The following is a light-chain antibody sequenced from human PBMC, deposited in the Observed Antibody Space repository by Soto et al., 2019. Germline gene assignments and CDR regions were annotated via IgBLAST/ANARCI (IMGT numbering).Light chain of an antibody. CDR2: GAS. V-gene: IGKV3-20*01. CDR1: QSVGNNY. CDR3: QQYGSSLRT. J-gene: IGKJ1*01. Sequence: EIVLTQSPGTLSLSPGERATLSCRASQSVGNNYLAWYQQKPGQAHRLVMYGASSRATGIPDRFSGSGSGTDFTLTISRLEPEDFAVYYCQQYGSSLRTFGQGTKVEIK.